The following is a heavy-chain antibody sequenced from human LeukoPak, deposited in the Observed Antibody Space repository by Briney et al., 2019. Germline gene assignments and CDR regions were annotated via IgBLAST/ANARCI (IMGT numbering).Heavy chain of an antibody. V-gene: IGHV3-43*02. D-gene: IGHD3-9*01. CDR3: AKEYRKSYYDILTGFTYYYYGMDV. CDR2: ISGDGGSP. J-gene: IGHJ6*02. Sequence: GSLRLSCGTSGFTFGDYAMHWVRQASGKGLEWVSLISGDGGSPYYADSVKGRFTISRDNSKNSLYLQMNSLRTEDTALYYCAKEYRKSYYDILTGFTYYYYGMDVWGQGTTVTVSS. CDR1: GFTFGDYA.